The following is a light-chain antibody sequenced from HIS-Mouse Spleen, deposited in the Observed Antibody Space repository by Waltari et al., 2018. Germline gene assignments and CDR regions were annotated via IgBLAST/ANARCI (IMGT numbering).Light chain of an antibody. CDR3: AAWDDSLSGWV. CDR2: RNN. Sequence: QSVLTQPPSASGTPGQRVTISCSGSSSNIGSNYVYWYQQLPGTAPKLLIYRNNQRPSGLPGRFSGSKSGTSASLAISGLRSEDEADYYCAAWDDSLSGWVFGGGTKLTVL. V-gene: IGLV1-47*01. J-gene: IGLJ3*02. CDR1: SSNIGSNY.